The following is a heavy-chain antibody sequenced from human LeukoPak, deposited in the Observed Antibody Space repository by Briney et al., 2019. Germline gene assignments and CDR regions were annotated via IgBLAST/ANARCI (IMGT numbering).Heavy chain of an antibody. V-gene: IGHV4-59*01. D-gene: IGHD6-13*01. CDR2: IYYSGST. CDR1: GFTFSDYY. CDR3: ARVVAAAGTYWVDY. Sequence: GSLRLSCAASGFTFSDYYMSWIRQPPGKGLEWIGYIYYSGSTNYNPSLKSRVTISVDTSKNQFSLKLSSVAAADTAVYYCARVVAAAGTYWVDYWGQGTLVTVSS. J-gene: IGHJ4*02.